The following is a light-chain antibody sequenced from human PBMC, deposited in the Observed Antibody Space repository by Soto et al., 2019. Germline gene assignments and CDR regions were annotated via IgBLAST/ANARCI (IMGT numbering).Light chain of an antibody. Sequence: EIVLTQSPATLSLSPGERATLSCRASQSVSSYLAWYQQKPGQAPRLLIYDASNRATGITARFSGSGSGTDFTLTISSLEPEDFAVYDCQQRSNWPPRFTFGPGTKVDIK. CDR3: QQRSNWPPRFT. CDR1: QSVSSY. CDR2: DAS. J-gene: IGKJ3*01. V-gene: IGKV3-11*01.